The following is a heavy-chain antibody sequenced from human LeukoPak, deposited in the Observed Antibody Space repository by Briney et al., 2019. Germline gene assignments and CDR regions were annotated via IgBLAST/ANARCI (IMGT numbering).Heavy chain of an antibody. Sequence: SETLSLTCAVSGGSISSGGYSWSWLRQPPGKGLEWIGYIYHSGSTYYNPSLKSRVTISVDRSKNQFSLKLSSVTAADTAVYYCARAGLRDGYNFDAFDIWGQGTMVTVSS. CDR2: IYHSGST. CDR3: ARAGLRDGYNFDAFDI. D-gene: IGHD5-24*01. CDR1: GGSISSGGYS. J-gene: IGHJ3*02. V-gene: IGHV4-30-2*01.